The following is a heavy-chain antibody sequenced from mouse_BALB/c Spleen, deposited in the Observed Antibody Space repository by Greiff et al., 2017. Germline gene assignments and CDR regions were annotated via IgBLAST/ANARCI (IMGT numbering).Heavy chain of an antibody. J-gene: IGHJ4*01. CDR2: ISNGGGST. Sequence: EVQLVESGGGLVQPGGSLKLSCAASGFTFSSYTMSWVRQTPEKRLEWVAYISNGGGSTYYPDTVKGRFTISRDNAKNTLYLQMSSLKSEDTAMYYCARHRGDYWGQGTSVTVSA. CDR3: ARHRGDY. V-gene: IGHV5-12-2*01. CDR1: GFTFSSYT. D-gene: IGHD3-3*01.